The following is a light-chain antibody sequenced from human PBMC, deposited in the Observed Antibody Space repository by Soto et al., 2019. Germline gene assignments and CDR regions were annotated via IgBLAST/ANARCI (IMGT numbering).Light chain of an antibody. Sequence: DIQMTQSPSTLSASVGDRVTITCRASQSVRSWLAWYQQKPGRAPKFLIYDASSLESGVPSRFSGSGSGTEFTLTISNLQPDDFATYYCQQYDTYPHTFGQGTKLEIK. J-gene: IGKJ2*01. CDR1: QSVRSW. V-gene: IGKV1-5*01. CDR2: DAS. CDR3: QQYDTYPHT.